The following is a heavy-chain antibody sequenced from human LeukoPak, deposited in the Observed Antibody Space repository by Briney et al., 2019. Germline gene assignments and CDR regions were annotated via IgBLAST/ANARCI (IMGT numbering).Heavy chain of an antibody. V-gene: IGHV1-2*02. CDR1: GYTFTGYY. CDR2: INPNSGGT. J-gene: IGHJ1*01. Sequence: GASVKVSCKASGYTFTGYYMHWVRQAPGQGLEWMGWINPNSGGTNYAQKFQGRVTMTRDTSISTAYMELRSLRSDDTAVYYCARVNRWWATSGYFQHWGQGTLVTVSS. CDR3: ARVNRWWATSGYFQH. D-gene: IGHD2-15*01.